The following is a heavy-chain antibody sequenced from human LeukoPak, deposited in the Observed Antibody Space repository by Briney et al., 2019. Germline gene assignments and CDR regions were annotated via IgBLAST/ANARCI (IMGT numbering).Heavy chain of an antibody. J-gene: IGHJ3*02. V-gene: IGHV3-21*04. CDR3: AKDRLGALLYFDI. CDR1: GFTLNTYT. CDR2: ISSSGTYI. Sequence: GGSLRLSCAASGFTLNTYTMNWVRQAPGKGLEWVSSISSSGTYIYYADSVKGRFTISRDDAKNSLSLQMNSLRAEDTAVYYCAKDRLGALLYFDIWGQGTMVTVSS. D-gene: IGHD3-10*01.